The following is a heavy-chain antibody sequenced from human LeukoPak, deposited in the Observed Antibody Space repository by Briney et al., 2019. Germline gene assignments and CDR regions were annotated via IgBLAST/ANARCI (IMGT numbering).Heavy chain of an antibody. D-gene: IGHD3/OR15-3a*01. Sequence: GGSLRLSCAASGFTLSDYYMSWIRQAPRKGLEWVSYSSSSGSTMYYADSVKGRFAISRDNAKNSLYLQMNSLRAEDTAVYYCARRRDFIDYWGQGTLVTVSS. CDR2: SSSSGSTM. V-gene: IGHV3-11*01. CDR3: ARRRDFIDY. J-gene: IGHJ4*02. CDR1: GFTLSDYY.